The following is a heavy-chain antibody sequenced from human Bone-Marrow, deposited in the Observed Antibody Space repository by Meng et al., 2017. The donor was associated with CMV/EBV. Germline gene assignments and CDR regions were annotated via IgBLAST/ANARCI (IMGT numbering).Heavy chain of an antibody. J-gene: IGHJ4*02. D-gene: IGHD3-10*01. V-gene: IGHV3-21*01. CDR2: ISSSSSYI. Sequence: GESLKISCAASGFTFSSYSMNWVRQAPGKGLEWVSSISSSSSYIYYAGSVKGRFTISSDNAKNSLYLQMNSLRAEDTAVYYCARDMVRGLGLLGYWGQGTLVTVSS. CDR3: ARDMVRGLGLLGY. CDR1: GFTFSSYS.